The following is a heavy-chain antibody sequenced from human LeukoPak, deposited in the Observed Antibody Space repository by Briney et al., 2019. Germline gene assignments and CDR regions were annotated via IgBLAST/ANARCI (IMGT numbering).Heavy chain of an antibody. V-gene: IGHV4-4*02. D-gene: IGHD3-22*01. Sequence: PSGTLSLTCAVSGGSISSSNWWSWVRQPPGKGLEWIGEIYHSGGTNYNPSLKSRVTISVDKSKNQFSLKLSSVTAADTAVYYCASRYRGRYDSSGYRDYWGQGTLVTVSS. CDR3: ASRYRGRYDSSGYRDY. CDR2: IYHSGGT. J-gene: IGHJ4*02. CDR1: GGSISSSNW.